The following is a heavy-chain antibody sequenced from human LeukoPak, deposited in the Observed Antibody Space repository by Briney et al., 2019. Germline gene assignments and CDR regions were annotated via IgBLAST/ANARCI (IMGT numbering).Heavy chain of an antibody. CDR1: GFDLTTCS. CDR3: ARCMVLSPGWCNWFDP. CDR2: KRFRGGGT. D-gene: IGHD6-13*01. V-gene: IGHV3-23*01. J-gene: IGHJ5*02. Sequence: GGSLRLSCAVSGFDLTTCSMTGVRQAPTRGLEWGSSKRFRGGGTYYADSLEGRFPISRDNSETTLPLPLHRPRAEDTARSFCARCMVLSPGWCNWFDPWGQGTLVTVSS.